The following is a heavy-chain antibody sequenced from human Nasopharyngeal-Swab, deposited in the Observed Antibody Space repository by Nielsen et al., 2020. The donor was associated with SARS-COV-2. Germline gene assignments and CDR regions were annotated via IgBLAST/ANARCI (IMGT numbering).Heavy chain of an antibody. D-gene: IGHD6-13*01. CDR2: TSFDGSKK. CDR1: GFTFSNFA. V-gene: IGHV3-30*04. Sequence: GSLKISCAASGFTFSNFAMHWVRQAPGKGLEWVALTSFDGSKKYYGDSVKGRFTVSRDNSKNTLYLQMNSLRVEDTSVFYCARGSGTGSWNFDYWGQGALVTVSS. J-gene: IGHJ4*02. CDR3: ARGSGTGSWNFDY.